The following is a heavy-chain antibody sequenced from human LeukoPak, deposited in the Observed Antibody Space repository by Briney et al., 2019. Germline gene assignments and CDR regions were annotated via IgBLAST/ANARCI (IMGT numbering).Heavy chain of an antibody. J-gene: IGHJ4*02. CDR2: VGNDGTYK. V-gene: IGHV3-30*02. Sequence: GGSLRLSCEASGLTFSSYGMHWVRQAPGKGLEWVAFVGNDGTYKHYADSVKGRFAISRDNSKNTLSLQMNSLRAEDTAMYYCVKDPQMYSGSFSYYLDYWGQGTLVTVSS. D-gene: IGHD1-26*01. CDR1: GLTFSSYG. CDR3: VKDPQMYSGSFSYYLDY.